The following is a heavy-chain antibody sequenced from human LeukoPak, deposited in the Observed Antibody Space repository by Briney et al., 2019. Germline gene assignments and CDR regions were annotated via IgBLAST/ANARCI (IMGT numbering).Heavy chain of an antibody. CDR3: ARRLVDSGASQVSDD. J-gene: IGHJ4*02. CDR2: SNDSGSG. CDR1: GGSFRGYY. V-gene: IGHV4-34*01. Sequence: SETLSLTCAVYGGSFRGYYWSWIRQPPGKGLEWIGESNDSGSGSCNPSLTNRVTLSVDTSKNQFSLRLSSVAAADTAVYYCARRLVDSGASQVSDDWGQGTLVTVSS. D-gene: IGHD2-15*01.